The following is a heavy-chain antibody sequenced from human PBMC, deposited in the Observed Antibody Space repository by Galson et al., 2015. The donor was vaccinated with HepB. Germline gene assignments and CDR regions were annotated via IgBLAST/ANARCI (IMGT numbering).Heavy chain of an antibody. V-gene: IGHV3-15*01. D-gene: IGHD3-10*01. J-gene: IGHJ4*02. CDR1: GFTFSNAW. CDR2: IKSKTDGGTT. CDR3: TTLWDYGSGSYAGADY. Sequence: SLRLSCAASGFTFSNAWMSWVRQAPGKGLEWVGRIKSKTDGGTTDYAAPVKGRCTISRDDSKNTLYLQMNSLKTEDTAVYYCTTLWDYGSGSYAGADYWGQGTLVTVSS.